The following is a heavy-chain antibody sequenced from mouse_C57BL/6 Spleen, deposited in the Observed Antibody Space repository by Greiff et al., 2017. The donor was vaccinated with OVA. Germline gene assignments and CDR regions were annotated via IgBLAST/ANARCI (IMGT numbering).Heavy chain of an antibody. Sequence: EVKLVESGGGLVQPGGSLKLSCAASGFTFSDYYMYWVRQTPEKRLEWVSYISNGGGSTYYPDTVKGRFTISRDNAKNTLYLQMSRLKSEDTAMYYCARGLRRGYAMDYWGQGTSVTVSS. CDR2: ISNGGGST. CDR3: ARGLRRGYAMDY. CDR1: GFTFSDYY. D-gene: IGHD2-4*01. V-gene: IGHV5-12*01. J-gene: IGHJ4*01.